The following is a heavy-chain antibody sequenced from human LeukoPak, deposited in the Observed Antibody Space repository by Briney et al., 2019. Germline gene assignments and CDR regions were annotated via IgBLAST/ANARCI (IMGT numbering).Heavy chain of an antibody. CDR2: INDGGSNT. CDR1: GFTFSSHW. V-gene: IGHV3-74*01. CDR3: AKSKSWYSNDAFDI. D-gene: IGHD2-15*01. Sequence: GGSLTLSCAASGFTFSSHWRHWVRQAPGKGLVWVSRINDGGSNTTYADSVSGRFTISKENAENTLYMQMNSLRAEDTAVYHCAKSKSWYSNDAFDIWGKGTMVTVSS. J-gene: IGHJ3*02.